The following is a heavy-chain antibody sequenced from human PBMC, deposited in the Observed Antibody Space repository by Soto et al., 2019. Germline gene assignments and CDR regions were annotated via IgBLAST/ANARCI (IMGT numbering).Heavy chain of an antibody. CDR2: ISSSSSYI. CDR1: GFTFSSYS. J-gene: IGHJ4*02. D-gene: IGHD3-3*01. CDR3: ARDFEGFLEWLPAPLSY. Sequence: GGSLRLSCAASGFTFSSYSMNWVRQAPGEGLEWVSSISSSSSYIYYADSVKGRFTISRDNAKNSLYLQMNSPRAEDTAVYYCARDFEGFLEWLPAPLSYWGQGTLVTVSS. V-gene: IGHV3-21*01.